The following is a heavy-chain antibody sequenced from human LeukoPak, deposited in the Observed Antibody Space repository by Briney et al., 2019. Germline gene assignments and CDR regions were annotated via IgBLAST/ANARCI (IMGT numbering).Heavy chain of an antibody. D-gene: IGHD3-3*01. J-gene: IGHJ5*02. CDR3: AKLSPIFGVPRDP. V-gene: IGHV3-23*01. CDR2: ISPSGDIT. Sequence: GGSLRLSCAASGFTFSSHGMNWVRQAPGKGLEWVSGISPSGDITYYADSVMGRFTISRDNSKNTLYLQMNSLRAEDTAVYYCAKLSPIFGVPRDPWGQGTLVTVSS. CDR1: GFTFSSHG.